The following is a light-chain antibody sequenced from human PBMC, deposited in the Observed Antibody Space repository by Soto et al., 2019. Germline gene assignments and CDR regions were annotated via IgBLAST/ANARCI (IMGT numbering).Light chain of an antibody. CDR1: GSNVVGYNY. J-gene: IGLJ1*01. CDR2: EVT. V-gene: IGLV2-14*01. Sequence: VLTQPASMSGSPGQSITISCTGTGSNVVGYNYVSWYQQHPGKAPKLMIYEVTNRPSGVSHRFSGSNSGNTASLTISGLQPEDEADYYCSSFTSSSTLPYVFGTGTKVTVL. CDR3: SSFTSSSTLPYV.